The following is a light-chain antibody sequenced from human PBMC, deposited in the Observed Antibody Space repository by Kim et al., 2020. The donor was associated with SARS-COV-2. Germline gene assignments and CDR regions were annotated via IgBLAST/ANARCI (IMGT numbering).Light chain of an antibody. CDR2: DAS. CDR1: QSVGTY. J-gene: IGKJ2*01. CDR3: QQRSNWPLTYT. Sequence: EIVLTQSPATLSLSPGERATLSCRASQSVGTYLAWYQQKAGQAPRLLIYDASNRATGIPARFSGSGSGTDFTLTISSLEPEDFAVYYCQQRSNWPLTYTFGQGTKLEI. V-gene: IGKV3-11*01.